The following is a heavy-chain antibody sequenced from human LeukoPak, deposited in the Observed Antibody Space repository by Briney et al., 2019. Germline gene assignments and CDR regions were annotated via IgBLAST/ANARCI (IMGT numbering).Heavy chain of an antibody. V-gene: IGHV3-43*02. CDR1: GSTFDDYA. D-gene: IGHD1-7*01. J-gene: IGHJ2*01. Sequence: GGSLRLSCTASGSTFDDYAMHWVRQAPGKGLEWVSRIGGDAVTTFYADSVKGRSTISRDNGRNSLYLQMNSLTTEDTAFYYCAKDDGTTAFWYFDLWGRGTLVTVSS. CDR2: IGGDAVTT. CDR3: AKDDGTTAFWYFDL.